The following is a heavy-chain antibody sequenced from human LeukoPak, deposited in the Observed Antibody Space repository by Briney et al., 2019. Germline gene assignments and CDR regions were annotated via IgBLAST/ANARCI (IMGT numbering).Heavy chain of an antibody. CDR3: AAAHETYYYDSSEFWFDP. CDR2: IYYSGST. J-gene: IGHJ5*02. CDR1: GGSIGSSSYY. D-gene: IGHD3-22*01. Sequence: SETLSLTCTVSGGSIGSSSYYWGWIRQPPGKGLEWIGSIYYSGSTYYNPSLKSRVTISVDTSKNQFSLKLSSVTAADTAVYYCAAAHETYYYDSSEFWFDPWGQGTLVTVSS. V-gene: IGHV4-39*07.